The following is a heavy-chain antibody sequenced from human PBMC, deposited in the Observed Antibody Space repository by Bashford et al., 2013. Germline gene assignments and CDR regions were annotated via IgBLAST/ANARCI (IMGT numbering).Heavy chain of an antibody. D-gene: IGHD3-10*01. CDR2: IYWNDDW. J-gene: IGHJ6*02. V-gene: IGHV2-5*01. CDR3: VHLENLVRGVVISKGMDV. Sequence: SGPTLVKPTQTLTLTCTLSGFSISTSGVGVGWIRQPPGKALEWLALIYWNDDWRYSPSLNSRLTITRDTSKNQVVLTVTNVDPADTATYYCVHLENLVRGVVISKGMDVWGQGTTVTVSS. CDR1: GFSISTSGVG.